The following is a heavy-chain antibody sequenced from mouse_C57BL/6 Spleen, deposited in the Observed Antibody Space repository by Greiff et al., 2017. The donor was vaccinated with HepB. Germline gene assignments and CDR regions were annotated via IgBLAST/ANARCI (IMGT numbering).Heavy chain of an antibody. CDR1: GYTFTDYY. D-gene: IGHD4-1*02. CDR2: INPNNGGT. J-gene: IGHJ2*01. CDR3: ARSRGVNWDGDY. Sequence: EVKLQQSGPELVKPGASVKISCKASGYTFTDYYMNWVKQSHGKSLEWIGDINPNNGGTSYNQKFKGKATLTVDKSSSTAYMELRSLTSEDSAVYYCARSRGVNWDGDYWGQGTTLTVSS. V-gene: IGHV1-26*01.